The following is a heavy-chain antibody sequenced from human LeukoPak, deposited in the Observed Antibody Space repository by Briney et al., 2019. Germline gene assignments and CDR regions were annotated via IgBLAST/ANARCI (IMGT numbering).Heavy chain of an antibody. Sequence: NPSETLSLTCTVSGGSISSYYWSWIRQPPGKGLEWIGYIYYSGSTNYNPSLKSRVTISVDTSKNQFSLKLSSVTAADTAVYYCARQYDSYFYYYLDLWGTGTTVTVSS. CDR3: ARQYDSYFYYYLDL. D-gene: IGHD2-2*01. V-gene: IGHV4-59*01. CDR2: IYYSGST. J-gene: IGHJ6*03. CDR1: GGSISSYY.